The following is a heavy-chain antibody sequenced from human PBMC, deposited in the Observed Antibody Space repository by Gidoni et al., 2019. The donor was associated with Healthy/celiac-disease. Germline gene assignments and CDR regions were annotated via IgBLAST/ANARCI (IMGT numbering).Heavy chain of an antibody. CDR2: INPNSGGT. CDR3: ARDISGYSYGWGFDY. Sequence: QVQLVQSGAEVKKPGASVTVSCKASGYTFTGYYMHWVRQAPGQGLEWMGWINPNSGGTNYAQKFQGRVTMTRDTSISTAYMELSRLRSDDTAVYYCARDISGYSYGWGFDYWGQGTLVTVSS. CDR1: GYTFTGYY. D-gene: IGHD5-18*01. J-gene: IGHJ4*02. V-gene: IGHV1-2*02.